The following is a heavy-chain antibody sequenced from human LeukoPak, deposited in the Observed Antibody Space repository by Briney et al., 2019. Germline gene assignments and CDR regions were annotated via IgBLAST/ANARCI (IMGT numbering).Heavy chain of an antibody. Sequence: GGSLRLSCAASGFTFSSYWMSWVRQAPGKGLGWEVNIKQDGSEKYYVDSVKGRFTISRDNAKNSLYLQMNSLRAEDTAVYYCARSLYPEQTGYSSSWHAINAECYFDYWGQGTLVTVSS. CDR1: GFTFSSYW. D-gene: IGHD6-13*01. CDR2: IKQDGSEK. CDR3: ARSLYPEQTGYSSSWHAINAECYFDY. V-gene: IGHV3-7*01. J-gene: IGHJ4*02.